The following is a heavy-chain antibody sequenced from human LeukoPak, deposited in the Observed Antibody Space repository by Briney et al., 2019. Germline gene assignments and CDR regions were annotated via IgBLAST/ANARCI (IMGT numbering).Heavy chain of an antibody. J-gene: IGHJ3*02. D-gene: IGHD5-12*01. Sequence: GGSLRLSCAASGFTFSSYGMHWVRQAPGKGLEWVAFIRYDGSNKYYADSVKGRFTISRDNSKNTLHLQMNGLRAEDTAVYYCARDPLDISRWANAFDIWGQGTTVIVSS. V-gene: IGHV3-30*02. CDR2: IRYDGSNK. CDR3: ARDPLDISRWANAFDI. CDR1: GFTFSSYG.